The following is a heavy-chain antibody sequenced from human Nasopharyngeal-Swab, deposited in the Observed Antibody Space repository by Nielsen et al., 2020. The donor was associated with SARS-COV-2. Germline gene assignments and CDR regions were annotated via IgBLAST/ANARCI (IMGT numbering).Heavy chain of an antibody. J-gene: IGHJ3*02. D-gene: IGHD3-3*01. CDR1: GGSISSYY. V-gene: IGHV4-59*01. CDR2: IYYSGST. CDR3: ARGGGLGYYDFWSGYSQTSDAFDI. Sequence: SETLSLTCTVSGGSISSYYWSWIRQPPGKGLEWIGYIYYSGSTNYNPSLKSRVTISVDTSKNQLSLKLSSVTAADTAVYYCARGGGLGYYDFWSGYSQTSDAFDIWGQGTMVTVSS.